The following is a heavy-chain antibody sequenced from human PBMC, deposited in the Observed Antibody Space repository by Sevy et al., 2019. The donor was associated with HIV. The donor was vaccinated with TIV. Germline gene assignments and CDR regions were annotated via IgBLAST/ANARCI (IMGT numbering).Heavy chain of an antibody. Sequence: GGSLRLSCAASGFTFSSYWMSWVRQAPGKGLEWVANIKQDGSEKYYVDSVKGRFTISRDNSKNTLYLQMNSLRAEDTAVYYCARESITVAGIGYYFHSWGQGTLVTVSS. CDR2: IKQDGSEK. CDR3: ARESITVAGIGYYFHS. CDR1: GFTFSSYW. V-gene: IGHV3-7*01. J-gene: IGHJ4*02. D-gene: IGHD6-19*01.